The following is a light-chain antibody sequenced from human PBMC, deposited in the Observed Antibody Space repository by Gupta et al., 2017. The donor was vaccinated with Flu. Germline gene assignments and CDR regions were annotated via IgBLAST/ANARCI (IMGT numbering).Light chain of an antibody. CDR3: QQYNSYSIT. J-gene: IGKJ5*01. V-gene: IGKV1-5*03. Sequence: GDRVTITCRASQSISSWLAWYQQKPGKAPKLLIYKASNLESGVPSRFSGSGSGTEFTLTISSLQPDDFATYYCQQYNSYSITFGQGTRLEIK. CDR1: QSISSW. CDR2: KAS.